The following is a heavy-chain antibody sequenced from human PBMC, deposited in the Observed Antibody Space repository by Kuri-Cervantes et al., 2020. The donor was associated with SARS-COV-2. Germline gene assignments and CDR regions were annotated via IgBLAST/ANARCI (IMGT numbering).Heavy chain of an antibody. CDR2: IYYNGST. J-gene: IGHJ4*02. CDR1: GGSISSGDYY. Sequence: SETLSLTCTVSGGSISSGDYYWSWIRQPPGKGLEWIGYIYYNGSTYYNPSLRSRVIVSVDRSKNQFSLNLNSVTAADTALYYCARGAIDWGQGTLVTVSS. CDR3: ARGAID. V-gene: IGHV4-30-4*08. D-gene: IGHD2/OR15-2a*01.